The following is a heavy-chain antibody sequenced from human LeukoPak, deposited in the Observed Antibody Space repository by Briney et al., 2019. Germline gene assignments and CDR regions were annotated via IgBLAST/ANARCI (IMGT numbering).Heavy chain of an antibody. CDR1: GYTFTGYY. Sequence: ASAKVSCKASGYTFTGYYMHWVRQAPGQGLEWMGWINPNSGGTNYAQKFQGRVTMTRDTSISTAYMELSRLRSDDTAVYYCARINPYCGGDCYSGWGQGTLVTVSS. D-gene: IGHD2-21*02. V-gene: IGHV1-2*02. CDR3: ARINPYCGGDCYSG. J-gene: IGHJ4*02. CDR2: INPNSGGT.